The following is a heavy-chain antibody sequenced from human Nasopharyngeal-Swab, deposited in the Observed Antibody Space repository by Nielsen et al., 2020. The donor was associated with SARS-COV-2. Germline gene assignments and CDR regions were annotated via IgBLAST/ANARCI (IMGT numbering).Heavy chain of an antibody. V-gene: IGHV3-30*18. CDR1: GFTLNNHG. D-gene: IGHD3-9*01. CDR3: AKRGAFLEILTGYPPIDY. Sequence: GESLKISCAASGFTLNNHGMHWVRQAPGRRLEWVAVISYEGRLKNYAESVKGRFTIARDNSESTVYLQMNRLRVEDTAVYYCAKRGAFLEILTGYPPIDYWCVGSLVIVSS. CDR2: ISYEGRLK. J-gene: IGHJ4*02.